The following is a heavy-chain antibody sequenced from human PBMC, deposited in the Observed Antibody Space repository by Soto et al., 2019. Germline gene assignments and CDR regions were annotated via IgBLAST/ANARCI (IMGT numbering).Heavy chain of an antibody. V-gene: IGHV3-30*18. D-gene: IGHD1-7*01. Sequence: QVQLVESGGGVVQPGRSLRLSCAASGFTFSSYGMHWVRQAPGKGLEWVAVILSDGNNKFYADSVKGRFTISRDNSKNTLYLQMDSLRVEDTAEYYCAKGRGNYWAIDSWGQGTLVTVSS. CDR3: AKGRGNYWAIDS. CDR2: ILSDGNNK. J-gene: IGHJ4*02. CDR1: GFTFSSYG.